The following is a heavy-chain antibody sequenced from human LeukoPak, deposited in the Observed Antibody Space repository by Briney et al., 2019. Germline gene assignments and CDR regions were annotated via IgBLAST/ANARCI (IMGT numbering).Heavy chain of an antibody. Sequence: PGGSLRLSCAASGFTFSSYAMHWVRQAPGKGLEWVAVISYDGSNKYYADSVKGRFTISRDNSKNTLYLQMNSLRAEDTAVYYCAREAVVPYYYDSSGYLDYWGQGTLVTVSS. CDR3: AREAVVPYYYDSSGYLDY. CDR1: GFTFSSYA. CDR2: ISYDGSNK. D-gene: IGHD3-22*01. J-gene: IGHJ4*02. V-gene: IGHV3-30-3*01.